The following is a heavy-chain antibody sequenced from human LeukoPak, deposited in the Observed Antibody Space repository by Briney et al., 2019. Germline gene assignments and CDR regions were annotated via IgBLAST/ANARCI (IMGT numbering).Heavy chain of an antibody. J-gene: IGHJ5*02. CDR3: ARDYMVRGVMPLFDP. CDR1: GFTFSSYW. V-gene: IGHV3-7*01. D-gene: IGHD3-10*01. Sequence: GGSLRLSCAASGFTFSSYWMSWVRQAPGKGLEWVANINQDGGERKYVDSGKGRFTISRDNAKNSLYLQMNSLRAEDTAVYYCARDYMVRGVMPLFDPWGQGTLVTVSS. CDR2: INQDGGER.